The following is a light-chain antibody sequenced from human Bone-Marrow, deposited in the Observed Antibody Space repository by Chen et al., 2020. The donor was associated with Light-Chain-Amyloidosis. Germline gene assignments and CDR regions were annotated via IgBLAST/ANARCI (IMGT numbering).Light chain of an antibody. CDR1: NIGSTS. Sequence: SYVLTQPSSVSVAPGQTATIACGGNNIGSTSVHWYQQTPGQAPRLVVYDDSDRPSGIPERLSGSNSGNTATLPISRVEAGDEADSYCQVWARSSDRPVFGGGTKLTVL. V-gene: IGLV3-21*02. J-gene: IGLJ3*02. CDR3: QVWARSSDRPV. CDR2: DDS.